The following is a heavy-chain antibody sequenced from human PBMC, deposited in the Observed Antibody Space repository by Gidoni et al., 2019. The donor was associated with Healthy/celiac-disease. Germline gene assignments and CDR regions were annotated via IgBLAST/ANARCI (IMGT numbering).Heavy chain of an antibody. J-gene: IGHJ6*02. CDR2: IYYSGST. D-gene: IGHD6-6*01. V-gene: IGHV4-59*01. CDR1: GGSISSYY. CDR3: ARLSSSYYDGMDV. Sequence: QVQLQESGPGLVKPSETLSLTCTVPGGSISSYYWSWIRQPPGKGLEWIGYIYYSGSTNYNPSLKSRVTISVDTSKNQFSLKLSSVTAADTAVYYCARLSSSYYDGMDVWGQGTTVTVSS.